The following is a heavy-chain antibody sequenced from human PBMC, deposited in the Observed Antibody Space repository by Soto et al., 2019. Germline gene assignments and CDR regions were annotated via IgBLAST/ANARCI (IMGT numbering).Heavy chain of an antibody. CDR3: ARDASFDWLSPDTFDI. D-gene: IGHD3-9*01. V-gene: IGHV3-30*03. CDR1: GVTFSSYG. CDR2: ISYDGSNK. J-gene: IGHJ3*02. Sequence: PGGSLRLSCAASGVTFSSYGMHWVRQAPGKGLEWVTLISYDGSNKYYADSVKGRFTISRDNSKNTLYLQMNSLRAEDTAVYYCARDASFDWLSPDTFDIWGQGTMVTVSS.